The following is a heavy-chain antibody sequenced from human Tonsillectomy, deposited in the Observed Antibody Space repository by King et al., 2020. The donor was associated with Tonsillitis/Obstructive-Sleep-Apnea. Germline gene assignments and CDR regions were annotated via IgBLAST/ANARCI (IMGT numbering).Heavy chain of an antibody. Sequence: QLVQSGAEVKKPGESLKISCKGSGYSFASYCIGWVRQLPGKGLEWMGIICPGDSDTRYSPSFQGQVTISADKSISTAYLQWSSLKASDTAIYYCARESVRSSAFDVWGQGTMVTVSS. CDR2: ICPGDSDT. D-gene: IGHD3-10*02. CDR3: ARESVRSSAFDV. CDR1: GYSFASYC. J-gene: IGHJ3*01. V-gene: IGHV5-51*01.